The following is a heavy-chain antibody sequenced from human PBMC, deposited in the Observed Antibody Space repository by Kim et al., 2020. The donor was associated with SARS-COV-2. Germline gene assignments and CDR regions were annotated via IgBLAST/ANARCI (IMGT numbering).Heavy chain of an antibody. CDR1: GFTFSSYA. J-gene: IGHJ6*02. CDR3: ARDVNGRANYDFWSGAFDV. Sequence: GGSLRLSCAASGFTFSSYAMHWVRQAPGKGLEWVAVISYDGSNKYYADSVKGRFTISRDNSKNTLYLQMNSLRAEDTAVYYCARDVNGRANYDFWSGAFDVWGQGTTVTVSS. CDR2: ISYDGSNK. D-gene: IGHD3-3*01. V-gene: IGHV3-30-3*01.